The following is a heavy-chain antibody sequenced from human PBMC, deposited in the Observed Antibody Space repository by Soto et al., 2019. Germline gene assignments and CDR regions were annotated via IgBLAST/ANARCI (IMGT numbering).Heavy chain of an antibody. D-gene: IGHD5-18*01. Sequence: QVQLVQSGAEVKKPGSSVKVSCKASGGTFSSYAISWVRQAPGQGLEWMGGIIPIFGTANYAQKFQGRVTITADESTSTAYMELSSLRSEDTAVYYCASVDTAMVLENRRGWTLGYYYYYGMDVWGQGTTVTVSS. J-gene: IGHJ6*02. CDR3: ASVDTAMVLENRRGWTLGYYYYYGMDV. CDR1: GGTFSSYA. CDR2: IIPIFGTA. V-gene: IGHV1-69*12.